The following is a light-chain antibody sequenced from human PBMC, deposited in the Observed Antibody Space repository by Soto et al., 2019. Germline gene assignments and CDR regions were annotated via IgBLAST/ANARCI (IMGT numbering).Light chain of an antibody. Sequence: QSVLTQPPSASGTPGQRVTISCSGSSSNIGSNTVNWYQQLPGTAPKLLIYSNNQRPSGVPDRFSGSESGTSASLAISGLQSEDEADYYCSSWDDSRNASYVFGTGTKLTVL. CDR3: SSWDDSRNASYV. CDR2: SNN. V-gene: IGLV1-44*01. J-gene: IGLJ1*01. CDR1: SSNIGSNT.